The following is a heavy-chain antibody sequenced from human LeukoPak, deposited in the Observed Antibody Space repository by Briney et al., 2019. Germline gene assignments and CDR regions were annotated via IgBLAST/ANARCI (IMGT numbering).Heavy chain of an antibody. D-gene: IGHD2-15*01. CDR3: ARVRCSGGSCPYYYYYYYMDV. CDR1: GGSISGSSYY. V-gene: IGHV4-39*07. CDR2: IHYSGST. Sequence: SETLSLTRTVSGGSISGSSYYWAWLRQPPGTGLEWVGSIHYSGSTYYNPSLQSRVTISIDKSKNQFSLKLRFVTAADTAVYYCARVRCSGGSCPYYYYYYYMDVWGKGTTVTVSS. J-gene: IGHJ6*03.